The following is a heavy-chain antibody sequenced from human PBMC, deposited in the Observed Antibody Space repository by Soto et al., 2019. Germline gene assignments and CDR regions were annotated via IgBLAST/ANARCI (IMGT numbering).Heavy chain of an antibody. V-gene: IGHV1-46*01. CDR1: GYIFTAYS. CDR3: AREENCSDGICYSEYFQR. D-gene: IGHD2-15*01. J-gene: IGHJ1*01. Sequence: QVQLEQSGAEVKKPGASVKVSCKASGYIFTAYSMHWVRRAPGQGLQWMGVVNPSGGSTNYAQKFPGRITPTRDTSRNTFYMDLSSLTSEDTAVYYCAREENCSDGICYSEYFQRWGQGTLVTVSS. CDR2: VNPSGGST.